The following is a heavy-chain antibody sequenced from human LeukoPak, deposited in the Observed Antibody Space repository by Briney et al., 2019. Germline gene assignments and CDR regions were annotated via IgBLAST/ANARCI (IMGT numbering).Heavy chain of an antibody. CDR2: INHRGST. V-gene: IGHV4-34*01. CDR1: GGSFSGYY. J-gene: IGHJ6*03. CDR3: AREAYDSSGYYYVPSSYYYYYYMDV. D-gene: IGHD3-22*01. Sequence: SETLSLTCAVYGGSFSGYYWSWLRQPPGKGLEWIGEINHRGSTNYNPSLKSRVTISVDTSKNQFSLKLSSVTAADTAVYYCAREAYDSSGYYYVPSSYYYYYYMDVWGKGTTVTVSS.